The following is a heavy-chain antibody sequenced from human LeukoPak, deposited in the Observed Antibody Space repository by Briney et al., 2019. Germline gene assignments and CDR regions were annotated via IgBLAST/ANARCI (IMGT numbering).Heavy chain of an antibody. J-gene: IGHJ5*02. CDR3: ARDRGWLQS. D-gene: IGHD4-4*01. CDR2: INHSGST. Sequence: SETLSLTCAVYGGSFSGYYWSWIRQPPGKGLEWIGEINHSGSTNYNPSLKSRVTISVDTSKNQFSLKLSSATAADTAVYYCARDRGWLQSWGQGTPVTVSS. V-gene: IGHV4-34*01. CDR1: GGSFSGYY.